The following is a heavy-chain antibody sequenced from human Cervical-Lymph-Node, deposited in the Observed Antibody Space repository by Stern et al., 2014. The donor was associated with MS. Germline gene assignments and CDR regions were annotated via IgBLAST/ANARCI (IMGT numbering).Heavy chain of an antibody. J-gene: IGHJ4*02. CDR3: ARLKPLPTGEGDY. D-gene: IGHD7-27*01. Sequence: QVQLVESGAEVQKPGASVKVSCKTSGYTFTDYFMHWVRQAPGQGLEWMGRVNPNSGDTKYARKFQGRVTLTRDTSISTAYMELNRLTSGDTAVYYCARLKPLPTGEGDYWGRGTLVTVSS. V-gene: IGHV1-2*06. CDR1: GYTFTDYF. CDR2: VNPNSGDT.